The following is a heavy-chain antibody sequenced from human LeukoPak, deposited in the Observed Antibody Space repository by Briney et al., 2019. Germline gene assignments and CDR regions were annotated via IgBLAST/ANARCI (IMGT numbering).Heavy chain of an antibody. Sequence: GGSLRLSCAASGFTFDDYAMHWVRQAPGKGLEWVSGISWNSGSIGYADSVKGRFTISRDNAKNSLYLQMNSLRAEDTALYYCAKDNQQLVRDGTAFDIWGQGTMVTVSS. D-gene: IGHD6-13*01. CDR2: ISWNSGSI. CDR1: GFTFDDYA. CDR3: AKDNQQLVRDGTAFDI. V-gene: IGHV3-9*01. J-gene: IGHJ3*02.